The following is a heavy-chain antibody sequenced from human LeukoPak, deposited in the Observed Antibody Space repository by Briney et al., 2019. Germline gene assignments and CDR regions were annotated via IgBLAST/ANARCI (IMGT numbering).Heavy chain of an antibody. CDR3: AREGSGWYYFDQ. CDR1: GGSFSGYY. Sequence: SETLSLTCAVYGGSFSGYYWSWIRQPPXXGXEWIGEINHSGSTNYNPSLKSQVTISVDTSKNQFSLKLSSVTAADTAVYYCAREGSGWYYFDQWGQGTLVTVSS. V-gene: IGHV4-34*01. CDR2: INHSGST. D-gene: IGHD6-19*01. J-gene: IGHJ4*02.